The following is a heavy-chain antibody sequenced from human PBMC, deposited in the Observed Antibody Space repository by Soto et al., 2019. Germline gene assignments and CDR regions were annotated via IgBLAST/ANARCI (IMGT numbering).Heavy chain of an antibody. J-gene: IGHJ3*02. V-gene: IGHV3-33*01. D-gene: IGHD2-21*01. CDR3: ARGGATVIVGIFGSPLDI. CDR2: IGYDGNNK. Sequence: QVQLVESGGGWVQPGRSLRLSCEATGFSFTTYGMHWVRQAPGKGLEWVAVIGYDGNNKYYADSVEGRFTISRDNSKNTVYLQMKSLRGDDTAVYYCARGGATVIVGIFGSPLDIWGQGTVVTVSS. CDR1: GFSFTTYG.